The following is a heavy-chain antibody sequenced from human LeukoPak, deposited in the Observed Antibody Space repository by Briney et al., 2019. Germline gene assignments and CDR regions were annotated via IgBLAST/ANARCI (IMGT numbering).Heavy chain of an antibody. CDR3: ARDGLHRMNGYGGWFDP. V-gene: IGHV1-18*01. D-gene: IGHD4-23*01. Sequence: SVKVSCKASGYIFTNYGISWVRHAPGQGLEWMGWISGYNGYTHYAQNLQGRVTMTTDTSTRTAYMEMRSLRSDDTAVYYCARDGLHRMNGYGGWFDPWGQGTLVTVSS. J-gene: IGHJ5*02. CDR2: ISGYNGYT. CDR1: GYIFTNYG.